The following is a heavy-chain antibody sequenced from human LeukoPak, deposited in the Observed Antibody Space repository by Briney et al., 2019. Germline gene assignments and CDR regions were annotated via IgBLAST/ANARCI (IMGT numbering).Heavy chain of an antibody. D-gene: IGHD3-9*01. J-gene: IGHJ4*02. Sequence: GGSVRLSCAASGFTFSSYWMSWVRQAPGKGLESVANIKQDGGVKYYVDSVKGRFTISRDNAKKSLYLQMNSLRAEDTAVYYCARDCTFYDILTGYCFWGQGTLVTVSS. CDR1: GFTFSSYW. CDR2: IKQDGGVK. CDR3: ARDCTFYDILTGYCF. V-gene: IGHV3-7*01.